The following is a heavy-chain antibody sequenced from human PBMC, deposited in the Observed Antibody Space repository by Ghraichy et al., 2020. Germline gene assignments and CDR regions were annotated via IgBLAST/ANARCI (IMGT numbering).Heavy chain of an antibody. CDR1: GYTFTSYG. J-gene: IGHJ6*02. CDR2: ISAYNGNT. V-gene: IGHV1-18*01. Sequence: ASVKVSCKASGYTFTSYGISWVRQAPGQGLEWMGWISAYNGNTNYAQKLQGRVTMTTDTSTSTAYMELRSLRSDDTAVYYCARDPTSSIAARPGWFGMDVWGQGTTVTVSS. CDR3: ARDPTSSIAARPGWFGMDV. D-gene: IGHD6-6*01.